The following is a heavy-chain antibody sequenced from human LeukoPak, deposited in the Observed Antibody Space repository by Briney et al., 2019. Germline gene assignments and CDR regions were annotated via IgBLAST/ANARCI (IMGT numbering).Heavy chain of an antibody. CDR1: GYTFNGLY. V-gene: IGHV1-2*02. D-gene: IGHD3-10*01. CDR2: INPNGGGT. J-gene: IGHJ4*02. Sequence: GASEKVSCKASGYTFNGLYMHWVRQAPGHGLEWTGWINPNGGGTNYAQKFQGRVTMTKDTSINTAYMELSSLRSDGTAVYYCAREGVSVISDTCCAGLGGWGQGTLVTVYS. CDR3: AREGVSVISDTCCAGLGG.